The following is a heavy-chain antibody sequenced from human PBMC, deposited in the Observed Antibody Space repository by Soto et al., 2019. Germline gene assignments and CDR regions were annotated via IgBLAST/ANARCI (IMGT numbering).Heavy chain of an antibody. D-gene: IGHD1-1*01. CDR3: VRHGNGTPFYFDL. Sequence: EVQLVQSGAEVKKPGESLRLSCQGSGYRFINYWISWVRQMPGKGLEWVGRIDPSDSYTVYSPSFQGHVTISIDTAINTAFLEWRSPQASDTAMYYCVRHGNGTPFYFDLWGRGTLVPVSS. V-gene: IGHV5-10-1*03. CDR2: IDPSDSYT. J-gene: IGHJ4*02. CDR1: GYRFINYW.